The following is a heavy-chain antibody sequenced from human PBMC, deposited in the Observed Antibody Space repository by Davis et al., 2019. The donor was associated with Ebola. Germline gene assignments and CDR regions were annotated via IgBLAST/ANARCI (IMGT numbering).Heavy chain of an antibody. CDR2: IYHSGST. V-gene: IGHV4-59*01. CDR3: ARGLWATPDD. Sequence: PSETLSLTCTVSGGSISGYYGSWFRQPPGKGLEWIGFIYHSGSTNYNPSLKSRVTISVDTSKSHFSLKVSSVTAADTAVYYCARGLWATPDDWGQGTLVTVSS. CDR1: GGSISGYY. J-gene: IGHJ4*02. D-gene: IGHD1-26*01.